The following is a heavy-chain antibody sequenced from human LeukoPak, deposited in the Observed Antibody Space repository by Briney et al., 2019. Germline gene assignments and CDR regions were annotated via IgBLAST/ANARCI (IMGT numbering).Heavy chain of an antibody. J-gene: IGHJ3*02. V-gene: IGHV1-2*05. CDR2: INPNSGGT. Sequence: ASVKVSCKASGYTFTGYYMHWVRQAPGQGLEWMGRINPNSGGTNYAQKFQGRVTMTRDTSISTAYMELSRLRSDDTVVYYCAIGGYYDSSGMWAFDIWGQGTMVTVSS. CDR1: GYTFTGYY. D-gene: IGHD3-22*01. CDR3: AIGGYYDSSGMWAFDI.